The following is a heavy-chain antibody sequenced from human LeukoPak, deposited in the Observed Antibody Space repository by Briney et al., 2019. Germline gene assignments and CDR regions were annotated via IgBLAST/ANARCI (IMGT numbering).Heavy chain of an antibody. CDR1: GFSLSTSGVG. Sequence: SGPTLVNPTQTLTLTCTFSGFSLSTSGVGVGWIRQPPGKALEWLALIYWDDDKRYSPSLKSRLTITKDTSKNQVVLTMTNMDPVDTATYYCAHRYGYSSSWYDAFDIWGQGTMVTVSS. D-gene: IGHD6-13*01. J-gene: IGHJ3*02. V-gene: IGHV2-5*02. CDR2: IYWDDDK. CDR3: AHRYGYSSSWYDAFDI.